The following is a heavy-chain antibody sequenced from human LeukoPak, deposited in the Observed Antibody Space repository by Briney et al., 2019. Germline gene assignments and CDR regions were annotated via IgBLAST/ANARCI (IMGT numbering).Heavy chain of an antibody. CDR3: ARADGSAWPTGEFDY. J-gene: IGHJ4*02. V-gene: IGHV1-2*02. D-gene: IGHD3-10*01. CDR1: GYTFSAYY. CDR2: INPNSGGT. Sequence: ASVKVSCKASGYTFSAYYIHWVRQAPGQGLEWMGWINPNSGGTNYVQKFQGRVTMTRDTSISTAYMDLSRLRSDDMAVYYCARADGSAWPTGEFDYWGQGTLVTVSS.